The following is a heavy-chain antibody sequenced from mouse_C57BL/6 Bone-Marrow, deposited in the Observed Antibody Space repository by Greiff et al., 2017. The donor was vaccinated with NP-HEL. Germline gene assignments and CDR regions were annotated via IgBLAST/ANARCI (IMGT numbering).Heavy chain of an antibody. CDR1: GYTFTSYW. CDR2: FYPGSGST. D-gene: IGHD2-1*01. V-gene: IGHV1-55*01. CDR3: ARREDGNYVWYFDY. J-gene: IGHJ2*01. Sequence: QVQLQQPGAELVKPGASVKMSCKASGYTFTSYWITWVKQRPGQGLEWIGDFYPGSGSTNYNEKFKSKATLTVVTSSSTAYMQLSSLTSEDSAVYYCARREDGNYVWYFDYWGQGTTLTVSS.